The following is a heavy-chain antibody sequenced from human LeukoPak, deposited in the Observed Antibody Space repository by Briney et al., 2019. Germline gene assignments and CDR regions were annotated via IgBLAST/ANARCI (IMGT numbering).Heavy chain of an antibody. CDR1: GFTVSSNY. CDR2: IYSGGST. J-gene: IGHJ3*02. Sequence: GGSLRLSCAASGFTVSSNYMSWVRQAPGKGLEWVSVIYSGGSTYYADSVKGRFTISRDNSKNTLYLQMNSLRAEDTAVYYCARGAVAGIDDAFDIWGQGTMVTVSS. CDR3: ARGAVAGIDDAFDI. V-gene: IGHV3-53*01. D-gene: IGHD6-19*01.